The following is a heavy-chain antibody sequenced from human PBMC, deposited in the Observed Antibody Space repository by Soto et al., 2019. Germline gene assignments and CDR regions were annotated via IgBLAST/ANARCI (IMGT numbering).Heavy chain of an antibody. J-gene: IGHJ6*02. Sequence: GGSLRLSCVASGFTFTDYEMIWVRQAPGKGLEWVSYIISSSRTIYYADSVKGRFTISRDNTRNSLYLQMNSLRVEDTAVHYCARDLTGYAMGVWGQGTTVTVSS. CDR2: IISSSRTI. D-gene: IGHD2-2*01. CDR3: ARDLTGYAMGV. V-gene: IGHV3-48*03. CDR1: GFTFTDYE.